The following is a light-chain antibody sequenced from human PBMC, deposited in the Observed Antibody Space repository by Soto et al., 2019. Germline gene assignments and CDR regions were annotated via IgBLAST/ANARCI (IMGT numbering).Light chain of an antibody. CDR1: SSDVGAFNF. CDR3: NSYAGDIIRFV. J-gene: IGLJ1*01. CDR2: EVS. V-gene: IGLV2-14*01. Sequence: QSALTQPASVSGSPGQSITISCTGTSSDVGAFNFVSWHQQHPGKAPKLMIYEVSNRPSGVSNRFSGSKSGNTASLTISGLQADDEADYYCNSYAGDIIRFVFGTGTKLTVL.